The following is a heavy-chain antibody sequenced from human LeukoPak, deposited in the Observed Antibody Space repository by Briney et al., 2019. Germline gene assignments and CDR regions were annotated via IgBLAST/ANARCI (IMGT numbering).Heavy chain of an antibody. Sequence: PSETLSLTCTVSGGSISSSSYYWGWIRQPPGKGLEWIGSIYYSGSTYYNPSLKSRVTISVDTSKNQFSLKLSSVTAADTAVYYCARVMVRWFDPWGQGTLVTVSS. CDR1: GGSISSSSYY. V-gene: IGHV4-39*07. D-gene: IGHD3-10*01. CDR2: IYYSGST. CDR3: ARVMVRWFDP. J-gene: IGHJ5*02.